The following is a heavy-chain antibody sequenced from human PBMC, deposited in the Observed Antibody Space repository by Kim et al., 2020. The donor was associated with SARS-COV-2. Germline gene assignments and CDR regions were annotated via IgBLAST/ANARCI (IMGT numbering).Heavy chain of an antibody. Sequence: GRNKYYADPVKGRVTTSRANSKNTLYLQMNSLSAEDTAVYYCANAEAYDYWGQGTLVTVSS. J-gene: IGHJ4*02. CDR2: GRNK. V-gene: IGHV3-30*02. CDR3: ANAEAYDY.